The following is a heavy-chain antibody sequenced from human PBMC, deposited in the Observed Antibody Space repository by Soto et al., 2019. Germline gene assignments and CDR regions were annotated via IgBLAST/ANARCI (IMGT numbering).Heavy chain of an antibody. CDR3: AKGAAAGTNLDYYYGMDV. V-gene: IGHV3-9*01. D-gene: IGHD6-13*01. Sequence: EVPLVESGGGLVQPGRSLRLSCAASGFTFDDYAMHWVRQAPGKGLEWVSGISWNSGSIGYADSVKGRFTISRDNAKNSLYLQMNSLRAEDTALYYCAKGAAAGTNLDYYYGMDVWGQGTTVTVSS. CDR1: GFTFDDYA. J-gene: IGHJ6*02. CDR2: ISWNSGSI.